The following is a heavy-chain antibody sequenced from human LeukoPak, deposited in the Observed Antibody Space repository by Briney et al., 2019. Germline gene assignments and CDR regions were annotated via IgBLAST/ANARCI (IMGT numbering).Heavy chain of an antibody. CDR1: GFTFIIYS. CDR2: ISSSSSYI. Sequence: GGSLRLSCAASGFTFIIYSMNWVRQAPGKGLEWVSYISSSSSYIYYADSVKGRFTISRDNAKNTLSLQMNSLRAEDTAVYYCARVGGSNAFDIWGQGTMVIVSS. J-gene: IGHJ3*02. V-gene: IGHV3-21*01. CDR3: ARVGGSNAFDI. D-gene: IGHD1-26*01.